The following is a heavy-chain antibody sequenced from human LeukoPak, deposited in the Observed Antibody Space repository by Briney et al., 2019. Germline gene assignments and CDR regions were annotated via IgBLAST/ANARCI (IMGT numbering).Heavy chain of an antibody. D-gene: IGHD6-13*01. V-gene: IGHV3-30-3*01. J-gene: IGHJ3*02. CDR3: ASGKSSSSAFDI. Sequence: GGSLRLSCAASGFTFSSYAMHWVRQAPGKGLGWVAVISYDGSNKYYADSVKGRFTISRDNSKNTLYLQMNSLRAEDTAVYYCASGKSSSSAFDIWGQGTMVTVSS. CDR2: ISYDGSNK. CDR1: GFTFSSYA.